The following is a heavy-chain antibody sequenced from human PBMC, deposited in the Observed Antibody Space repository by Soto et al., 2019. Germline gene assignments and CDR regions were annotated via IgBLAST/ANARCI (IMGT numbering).Heavy chain of an antibody. CDR1: GGSISSYY. Sequence: QVQLQQSGPGLVKPSETLSLTCTVSGGSISSYYWSWIRQPPGKGLDWIGYIYYTEKTNNNPSLKSRVTISVDTSKNQFSLTLRSVTAADPVVYFGARARFQLLHPYYYGMDVWGQGTAVTVSS. V-gene: IGHV4-59*01. D-gene: IGHD2-15*01. CDR3: ARARFQLLHPYYYGMDV. CDR2: IYYTEKT. J-gene: IGHJ6*02.